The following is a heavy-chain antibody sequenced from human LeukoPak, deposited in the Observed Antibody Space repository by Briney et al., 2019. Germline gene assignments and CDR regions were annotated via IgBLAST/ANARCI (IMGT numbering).Heavy chain of an antibody. D-gene: IGHD3-22*01. CDR2: IDNGGSYT. CDR1: GFIFTSKW. Sequence: GGSLRLSCAASGFIFTSKWIHWVRQAPGKGLEWVSRIDNGGSYTSYADSVKGRFTISRDNAKNTLYLQMNSLRAEDTAVYYCARDLPISDSSGYYLDYWGQGTVVTVSS. CDR3: ARDLPISDSSGYYLDY. V-gene: IGHV3-74*01. J-gene: IGHJ4*02.